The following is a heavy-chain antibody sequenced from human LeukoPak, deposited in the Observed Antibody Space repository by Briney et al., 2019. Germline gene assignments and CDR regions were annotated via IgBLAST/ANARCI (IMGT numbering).Heavy chain of an antibody. V-gene: IGHV3-21*01. CDR3: ARERRSAGSFDY. Sequence: GGSLRLSCATSGFIFSTHSMNWVRQAPGKGLEWVASISSSGDCVYHADSVKGRFTISRDNAKNSLFLQLNSLRVEDTAVYYCARERRSAGSFDYWGRGTLVTVSS. CDR2: ISSSGDCV. J-gene: IGHJ4*02. CDR1: GFIFSTHS. D-gene: IGHD3-10*01.